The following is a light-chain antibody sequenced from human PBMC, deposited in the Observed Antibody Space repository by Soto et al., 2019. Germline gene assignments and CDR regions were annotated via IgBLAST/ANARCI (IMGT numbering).Light chain of an antibody. V-gene: IGLV1-47*02. CDR2: NNH. Sequence: QSVLTQPYSASGTPGQRVTFSCSGNTSNIGRNYVCWYQQFPGAAPKLLIYNNHQRPSGVPDRFSGSKSGASAFLAISGLRSEDEADYYCATWDDNLLSVVFGGGTQLTVL. CDR3: ATWDDNLLSVV. J-gene: IGLJ2*01. CDR1: TSNIGRNY.